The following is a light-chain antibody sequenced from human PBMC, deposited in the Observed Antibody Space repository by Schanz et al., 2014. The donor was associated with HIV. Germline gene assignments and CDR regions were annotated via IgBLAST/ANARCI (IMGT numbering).Light chain of an antibody. Sequence: QSVLTQPPSASGTPGQRVTISCFGGSSNIGGNYVYWYQQFPGTAPKLLFYRNNQRPSGVPDRFSGSKSGTSASLAISGLRSEDEADYHCAAWDDRLSGWVFGGGTKLTVL. CDR1: SSNIGGNY. CDR2: RNN. J-gene: IGLJ3*02. V-gene: IGLV1-47*01. CDR3: AAWDDRLSGWV.